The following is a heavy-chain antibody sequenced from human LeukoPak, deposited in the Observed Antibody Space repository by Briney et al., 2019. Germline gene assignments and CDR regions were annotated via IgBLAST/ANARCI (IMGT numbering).Heavy chain of an antibody. CDR3: AREEYSGYDYGGDFDY. CDR1: GGSISSGSYY. Sequence: SETLSLTCTVSGGSISSGSYYWSWIRQPGGKGLEWTGRIYTSGSTNYNPSLKSRVTISVDTSKNQFSLKLSSVTAADTAVYYCAREEYSGYDYGGDFDYWGQGTLVTVSS. J-gene: IGHJ4*02. D-gene: IGHD5-12*01. V-gene: IGHV4-61*02. CDR2: IYTSGST.